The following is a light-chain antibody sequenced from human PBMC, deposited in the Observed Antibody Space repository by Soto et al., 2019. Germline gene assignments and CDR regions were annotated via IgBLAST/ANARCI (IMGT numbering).Light chain of an antibody. V-gene: IGLV2-11*01. CDR3: CSYAGGHVV. Sequence: QSALTQPRSVSGSPGQSVTISCTGTSSDVGGYNYVSWYQQHPGKAPKLMIYDVTKRPSGVPDRFSGSKSGNTASLTISGLQAEDEADYYCCSYAGGHVVFGGGTQLTVL. CDR1: SSDVGGYNY. CDR2: DVT. J-gene: IGLJ2*01.